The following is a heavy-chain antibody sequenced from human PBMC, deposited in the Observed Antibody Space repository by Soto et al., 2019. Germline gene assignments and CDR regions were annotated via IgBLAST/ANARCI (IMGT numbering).Heavy chain of an antibody. CDR2: IKQDGSEK. CDR3: ARAFNYGSGSSGAFDI. Sequence: EVQLVESGGGLVQPGGSLRLSCAASGFTFSSYWMSWVRQAPGKGLEWVANIKQDGSEKYYVDSVKGRFTISRYNAMNSLYLQMNSLRAEDTAVYYCARAFNYGSGSSGAFDIWGQGTMVTVSS. J-gene: IGHJ3*02. V-gene: IGHV3-7*01. CDR1: GFTFSSYW. D-gene: IGHD3-10*01.